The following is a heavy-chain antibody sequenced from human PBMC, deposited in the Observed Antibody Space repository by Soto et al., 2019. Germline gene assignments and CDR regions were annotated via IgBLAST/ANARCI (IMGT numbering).Heavy chain of an antibody. Sequence: ASVKVSCKASGYTFTSYAMHWVRQAPGQRLEWMGWINAGNGNTKYAQKFQGRVTITRDTSASTAYMELRSLRSDDTAVYYCARDLGYYYDSSGYNFDYWGQGTLVTVSS. CDR2: INAGNGNT. CDR3: ARDLGYYYDSSGYNFDY. CDR1: GYTFTSYA. V-gene: IGHV1-3*01. D-gene: IGHD3-22*01. J-gene: IGHJ4*02.